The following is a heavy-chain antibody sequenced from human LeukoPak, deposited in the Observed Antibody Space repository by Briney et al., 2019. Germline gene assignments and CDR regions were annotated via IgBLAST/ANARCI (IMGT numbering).Heavy chain of an antibody. CDR1: GYTFTNYY. Sequence: ASVKVSCKASGYTFTNYYMHWVRQAPGQGLEWMGIINPSGGSTSYAQKFQGRVTMTRDTSTTTAYMELSRLRSDDTAVYYCARGGGGRSGYSAFCYMDVWGKGTTVTVSS. CDR2: INPSGGST. D-gene: IGHD3-3*01. V-gene: IGHV1-46*01. CDR3: ARGGGGRSGYSAFCYMDV. J-gene: IGHJ6*03.